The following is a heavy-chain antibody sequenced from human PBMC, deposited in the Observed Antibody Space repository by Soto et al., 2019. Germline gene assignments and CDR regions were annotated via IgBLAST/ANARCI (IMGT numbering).Heavy chain of an antibody. V-gene: IGHV3-11*01. J-gene: IGHJ4*01. Sequence: GGSLRRSCEASGFTYSDYYISWIHQDQGKGLEWVSYISSSGSTIYYADSVKGRFTISRDNAKNSLYLQMNSLRAEDTAVYYCARGLVGGELRFLEWLLRCEFDYWGQGTLVTVSS. CDR2: ISSSGSTI. D-gene: IGHD3-3*01. CDR3: ARGLVGGELRFLEWLLRCEFDY. CDR1: GFTYSDYY.